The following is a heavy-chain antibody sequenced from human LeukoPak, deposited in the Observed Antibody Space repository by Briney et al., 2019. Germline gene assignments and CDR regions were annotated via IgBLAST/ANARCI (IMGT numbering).Heavy chain of an antibody. CDR3: ARVSFVQLVDY. D-gene: IGHD6-6*01. Sequence: ASVKVSCKASGYTFTSYAMNWVRQAPGQGLEWMGWINPNSGGTNYAQKFQGRVTMTRGTSISTAYMELSRLRSDDTAVYYCARVSFVQLVDYWGQGTLVTVSS. V-gene: IGHV1-2*02. CDR1: GYTFTSYA. CDR2: INPNSGGT. J-gene: IGHJ4*02.